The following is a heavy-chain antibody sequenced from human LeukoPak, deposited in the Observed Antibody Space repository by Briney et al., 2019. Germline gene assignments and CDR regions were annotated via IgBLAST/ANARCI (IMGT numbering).Heavy chain of an antibody. CDR1: GFTFSSYA. Sequence: PGGSLRLSCAASGFTFSSYAMNWVRQAPGKGLEWVSLISGSGDSTDYADSVKGRFTISRDNSKNTLYLQINSLRADDTAVYYCAKRGGAGTGRGFDIWGQGTFVTVSS. CDR3: AKRGGAGTGRGFDI. V-gene: IGHV3-23*01. CDR2: ISGSGDST. D-gene: IGHD6-19*01. J-gene: IGHJ3*02.